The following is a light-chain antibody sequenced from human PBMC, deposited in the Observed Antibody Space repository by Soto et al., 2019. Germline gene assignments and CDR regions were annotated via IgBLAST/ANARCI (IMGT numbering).Light chain of an antibody. CDR2: GAS. V-gene: IGKV3D-20*02. J-gene: IGKJ1*01. Sequence: EIVLTQSPGTLSLSPGERATLSCRASQSVSNNYLAWYQQKPGQAPRLLIYGASNRATGIPDRFSGSGSGTDFTLTISRLEPEDFAVYYCQQRNNWPWTFGQGTKVDIK. CDR3: QQRNNWPWT. CDR1: QSVSNNY.